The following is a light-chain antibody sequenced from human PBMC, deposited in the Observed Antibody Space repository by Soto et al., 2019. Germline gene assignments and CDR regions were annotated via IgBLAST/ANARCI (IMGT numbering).Light chain of an antibody. Sequence: SYELTQPPSVSVAPGQTARITCGGNNIVTKSVHWYQQKPGQAPVVVVYDDSDRPSGIPERFSGSNSGNTATLTISSVEAGDEADYYCQVWDSGSDHYVFGAGTKVT. CDR3: QVWDSGSDHYV. CDR1: NIVTKS. J-gene: IGLJ1*01. CDR2: DDS. V-gene: IGLV3-21*02.